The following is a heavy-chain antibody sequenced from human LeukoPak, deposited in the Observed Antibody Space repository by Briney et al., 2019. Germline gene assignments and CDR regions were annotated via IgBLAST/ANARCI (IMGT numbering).Heavy chain of an antibody. J-gene: IGHJ5*02. Sequence: ASVNVSCNSSGYTFTSYGISWVRQAPGQGLEWMGLISAYNGNTNYAQKPHIRVTMITDTSTSTASMELRGLRSEDTAVYYCARDIVVVPSATDWFDPWGQGNPVTVSS. CDR1: GYTFTSYG. V-gene: IGHV1-18*01. CDR3: ARDIVVVPSATDWFDP. CDR2: ISAYNGNT. D-gene: IGHD2-2*01.